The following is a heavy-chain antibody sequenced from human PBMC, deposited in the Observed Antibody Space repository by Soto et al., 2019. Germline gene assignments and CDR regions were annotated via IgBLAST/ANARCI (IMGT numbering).Heavy chain of an antibody. CDR2: IIPIFGTA. D-gene: IGHD2-2*01. CDR1: GGTFSSYA. Sequence: ASVKVSCKASGGTFSSYAISWVRQAPGQGLEWMGGIIPIFGTANYAQKSQGRVTITADESTSTADMELSSPRSEDTAVYYCARDIGYGSSTSCYGVYWFDPWGQGTMVTVSS. CDR3: ARDIGYGSSTSCYGVYWFDP. V-gene: IGHV1-69*13. J-gene: IGHJ5*02.